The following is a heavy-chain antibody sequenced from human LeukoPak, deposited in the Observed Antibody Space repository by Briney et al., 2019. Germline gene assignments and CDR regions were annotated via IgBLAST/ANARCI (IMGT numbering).Heavy chain of an antibody. J-gene: IGHJ4*02. CDR2: INHSGST. D-gene: IGHD3-10*01. V-gene: IGHV4-34*01. CDR3: ARAATKDIIIVRGLDY. CDR1: GGSFSGYY. Sequence: SETLSLTCAVYGGSFSGYYWSWIRQPPGKGLEWIGEINHSGSTNYNPSLNSRVTISLEKSKNQFSLKLTSVTPADTAVYFCARAATKDIIIVRGLDYWGQGTLVTVSS.